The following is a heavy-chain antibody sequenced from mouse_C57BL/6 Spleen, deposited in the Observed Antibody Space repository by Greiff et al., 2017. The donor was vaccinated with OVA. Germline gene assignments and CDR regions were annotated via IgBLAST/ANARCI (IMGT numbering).Heavy chain of an antibody. CDR2: IYPGDGDT. J-gene: IGHJ1*03. Sequence: QVQLQQSGAELVKPGASVKISCKASGYAFSSYWMNWVKQRPGKGLEWIGQIYPGDGDTNYNGKFKGKATLTADKSSSTAYMQLSSLTSEDSAVYFCARGWDYDYDEGYFDVWGTGTTVTVSS. CDR3: ARGWDYDYDEGYFDV. CDR1: GYAFSSYW. V-gene: IGHV1-80*01. D-gene: IGHD2-4*01.